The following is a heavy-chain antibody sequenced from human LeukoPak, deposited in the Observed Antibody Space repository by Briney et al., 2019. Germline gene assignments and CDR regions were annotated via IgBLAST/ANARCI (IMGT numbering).Heavy chain of an antibody. D-gene: IGHD5-12*01. CDR3: ARHVRVGGYRFRTDAFDI. V-gene: IGHV4-4*09. Sequence: SENLSLTCTVSGGSISSHYWSWIRQPPGKGLEWIGYIYTSGSTNYNPSLKSRVTISVDTSKNQFSLKLSSVTAADTAVYYCARHVRVGGYRFRTDAFDIWGQGTMVTVSS. CDR1: GGSISSHY. J-gene: IGHJ3*02. CDR2: IYTSGST.